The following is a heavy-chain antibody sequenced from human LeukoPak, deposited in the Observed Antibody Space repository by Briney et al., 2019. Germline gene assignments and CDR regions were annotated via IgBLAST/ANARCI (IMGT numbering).Heavy chain of an antibody. CDR2: IYFSGTP. CDR3: ARTSSWYAGAWFDS. D-gene: IGHD6-13*01. CDR1: RGSIITADYY. J-gene: IGHJ5*01. Sequence: SETLSLTFTVSRGSIITADYYWAWVRQPPGEGLEWLGSIYFSGTPYFNPSLKSRVAVSIDTSKNQFSLKVTSVNASDPAVYFCARTSSWYAGAWFDSWGQGTLVTVSS. V-gene: IGHV4-39*01.